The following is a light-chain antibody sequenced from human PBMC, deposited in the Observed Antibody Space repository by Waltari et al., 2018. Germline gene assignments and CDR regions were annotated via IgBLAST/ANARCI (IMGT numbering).Light chain of an antibody. CDR1: QYISRY. J-gene: IGKJ2*01. Sequence: DIQMTQSPSSLSASVGDRVTITCRASQYISRYLTWYQQKPGRAPSPLIYTASSLQSRVPSRFSGSGSGTDFTLTISSLQPEDFATYYCQQSYSTPYTFGQGTILENK. CDR2: TAS. CDR3: QQSYSTPYT. V-gene: IGKV1-39*01.